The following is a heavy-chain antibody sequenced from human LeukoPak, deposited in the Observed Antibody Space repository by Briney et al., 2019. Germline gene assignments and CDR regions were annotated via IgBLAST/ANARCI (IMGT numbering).Heavy chain of an antibody. Sequence: SETLSLTCTVSGGSISSYYWSWSRQPPGKGLEWIGYIYYSGSTNYNPSLKSRVTISVDTSKNQFSLNLSSVTAADTAVYYCAGTYSYGYDWFDPWGQGTLVTVSS. CDR2: IYYSGST. CDR3: AGTYSYGYDWFDP. J-gene: IGHJ5*02. CDR1: GGSISSYY. D-gene: IGHD5-18*01. V-gene: IGHV4-59*01.